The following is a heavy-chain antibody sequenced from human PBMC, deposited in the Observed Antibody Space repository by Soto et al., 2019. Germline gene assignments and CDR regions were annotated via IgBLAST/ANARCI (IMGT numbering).Heavy chain of an antibody. Sequence: QVQLVQSGAEVKTPGSSVKVSCKASGGTLSDYAISWVRQAPGQGLEWMGGIMPTVDSANYAQNFRGRLTTSAEESTRTANLELSSLRSDDTAVYYCAVAAVREIMAQESSGMAVWGQGTTGIVSS. CDR2: IMPTVDSA. J-gene: IGHJ6*02. CDR1: GGTLSDYA. V-gene: IGHV1-69*01. D-gene: IGHD6-19*01. CDR3: AVAAVREIMAQESSGMAV.